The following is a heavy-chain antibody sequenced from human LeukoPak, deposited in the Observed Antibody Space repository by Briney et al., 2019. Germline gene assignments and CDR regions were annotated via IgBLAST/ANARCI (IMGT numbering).Heavy chain of an antibody. CDR2: IRYDGSNK. J-gene: IGHJ4*02. D-gene: IGHD3-22*01. V-gene: IGHV3-30*02. Sequence: TGGSLRLSCAASGFTFSSYGMHWVRQAPGKGLEWVAFIRYDGSNKYYADSVKGRFTISRDNSKNTLYLQMNSLRAEDTAVYYCAKDNTYYDSSGYSYFDYWGQGTLVTVSS. CDR3: AKDNTYYDSSGYSYFDY. CDR1: GFTFSSYG.